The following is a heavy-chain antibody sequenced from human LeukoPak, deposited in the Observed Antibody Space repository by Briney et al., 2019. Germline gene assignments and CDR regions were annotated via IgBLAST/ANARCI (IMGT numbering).Heavy chain of an antibody. D-gene: IGHD6-13*01. J-gene: IGHJ4*02. CDR3: AKHNYVSSPFDY. Sequence: PSETLSPTCSVSGGSFSHYSWGWIRQPPGKGLEWIGEINHSGSTYYNPSLESRVIISVDSSKNQFSLKLSSVTAADTAVYYCAKHNYVSSPFDYWGQGTLVTVSS. CDR1: GGSFSHYS. V-gene: IGHV4-34*01. CDR2: INHSGST.